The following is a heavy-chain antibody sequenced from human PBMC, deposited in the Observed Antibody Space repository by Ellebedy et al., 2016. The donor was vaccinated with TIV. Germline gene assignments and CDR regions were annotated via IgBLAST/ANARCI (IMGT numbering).Heavy chain of an antibody. J-gene: IGHJ5*02. CDR1: GFSFSNYW. CDR3: GTPIESSDSA. Sequence: GESLKISCAGSGFSFSNYWMTWVRQAPGKRLEWVANIAQDGSENYYVDSVKGRFTISRDNARNSLYLQMNSLRAEDTAVYYCGTPIESSDSAWGQGTLVTVSS. V-gene: IGHV3-7*01. D-gene: IGHD6-25*01. CDR2: IAQDGSEN.